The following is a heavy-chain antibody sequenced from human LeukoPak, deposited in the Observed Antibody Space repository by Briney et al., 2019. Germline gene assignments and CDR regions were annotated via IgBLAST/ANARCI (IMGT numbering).Heavy chain of an antibody. V-gene: IGHV4-30-2*01. D-gene: IGHD3-22*01. CDR3: ARATGGPRGYYAGGFDV. Sequence: PSETLSLTCAVSGGSIISGGYSWSWIQQTPEKGLEWIGHVFHSGDTEYNPSLKNRVAMSLVRSKNQVSLELSSVTAADTDVYYCARATGGPRGYYAGGFDVWGQGTLVTVSS. CDR1: GGSIISGGYS. J-gene: IGHJ3*01. CDR2: VFHSGDT.